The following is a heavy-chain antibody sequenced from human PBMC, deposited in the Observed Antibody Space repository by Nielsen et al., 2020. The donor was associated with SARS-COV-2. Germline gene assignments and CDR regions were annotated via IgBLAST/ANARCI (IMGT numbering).Heavy chain of an antibody. CDR2: ISNTGYT. J-gene: IGHJ4*02. CDR3: AREGRKLPLDY. Sequence: GESLKISCAASGFSFSDYYMSWIRQAPGKGLEWVSYISNTGYTNYADSVKGRFTISRDNAKNSLYLQMNSLRAEDTAVYYCAREGRKLPLDYWGQGTLVTVSS. CDR1: GFSFSDYY. D-gene: IGHD5-24*01. V-gene: IGHV3-11*05.